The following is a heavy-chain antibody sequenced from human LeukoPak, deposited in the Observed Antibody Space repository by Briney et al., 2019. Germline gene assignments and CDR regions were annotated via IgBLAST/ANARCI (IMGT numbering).Heavy chain of an antibody. V-gene: IGHV4-39*06. CDR3: ARGSGGYYGLIMYYFDY. D-gene: IGHD3-22*01. CDR1: GGSISSSSYY. J-gene: IGHJ4*02. CDR2: IYYSGST. Sequence: SETLSLTCSVSGGSISSSSYYWGWIRQPPGKGLEWIGSIYYSGSTYYNPSLKSRVTTSVDASKNQFPLKLSSVSAADTAVYYCARGSGGYYGLIMYYFDYWGQGTLVTVSS.